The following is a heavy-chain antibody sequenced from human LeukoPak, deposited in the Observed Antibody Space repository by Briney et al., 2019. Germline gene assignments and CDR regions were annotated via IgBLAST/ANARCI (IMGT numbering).Heavy chain of an antibody. Sequence: GGSLRLSCAASGFTFSSYGMHWVRQAPGKGLEWVAFIRYDGSNKYYADSVKGRFTISRDSSKNTLYLQMNSLRAEDTAVYYCAKDQNFVGWGDGYNSWFDYWGQGTLVTVSS. D-gene: IGHD5-24*01. J-gene: IGHJ4*02. CDR3: AKDQNFVGWGDGYNSWFDY. V-gene: IGHV3-30*02. CDR2: IRYDGSNK. CDR1: GFTFSSYG.